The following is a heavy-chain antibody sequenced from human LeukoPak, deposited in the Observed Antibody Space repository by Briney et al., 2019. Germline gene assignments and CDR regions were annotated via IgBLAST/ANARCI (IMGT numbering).Heavy chain of an antibody. Sequence: ASVKVSCKASGGTFSSYTVSWVRQAPGQGLEWMGRIIPILGIANYAQKFQGRVTITADKSTSTAYMELSSLRSEDTAVYYCARAKPYCSSTSCYEYHDAFDIWGQGTMVTVSS. J-gene: IGHJ3*02. D-gene: IGHD2-2*01. CDR3: ARAKPYCSSTSCYEYHDAFDI. CDR2: IIPILGIA. CDR1: GGTFSSYT. V-gene: IGHV1-69*02.